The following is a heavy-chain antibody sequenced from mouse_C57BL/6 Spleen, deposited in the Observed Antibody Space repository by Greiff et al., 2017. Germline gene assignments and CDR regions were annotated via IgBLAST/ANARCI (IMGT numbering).Heavy chain of an antibody. J-gene: IGHJ4*01. CDR3: AKNGNYYGSSYYAMDY. CDR2: IWSGGST. V-gene: IGHV2-4*01. CDR1: GFSLTSYG. Sequence: QVQLKQSGPGLVQPSQSLSITCTVSGFSLTSYGVHWVRQPPGKGLEWLGVIWSGGSTDYNAAFISRLSISKDNSKSQVFFKMNSLQADDTAIYYCAKNGNYYGSSYYAMDYWGQGTSVTVSS. D-gene: IGHD1-1*01.